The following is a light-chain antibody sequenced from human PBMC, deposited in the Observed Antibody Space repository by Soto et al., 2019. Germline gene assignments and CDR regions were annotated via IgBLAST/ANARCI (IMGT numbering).Light chain of an antibody. CDR1: QSIGSN. J-gene: IGKJ1*01. CDR3: QQYTVWPPT. CDR2: VAS. Sequence: EIVMTQSPATLSVSPGERATLSCRASQSIGSNLAWYQQKPGQAPRLLIYVASTRVTGIPARFSGSVSGTDFSLTFSSVQSEDFAVYYCQQYTVWPPTFGQGTKVETK. V-gene: IGKV3-15*01.